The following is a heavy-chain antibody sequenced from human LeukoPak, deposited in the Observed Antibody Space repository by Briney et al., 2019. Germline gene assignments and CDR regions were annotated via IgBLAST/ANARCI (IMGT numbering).Heavy chain of an antibody. CDR1: GFTFSSYE. D-gene: IGHD3-22*01. CDR3: ARDVVVMFDY. Sequence: PGGSLRLSCAASGFTFSSYEMKWVRQAPGKGLEWVSYISSSGSTIYYADSVKGRFTISRDNAKNSLYLQMNSLRAEDTAVYYCARDVVVMFDYWGQGTLVTVSS. J-gene: IGHJ4*02. V-gene: IGHV3-48*03. CDR2: ISSSGSTI.